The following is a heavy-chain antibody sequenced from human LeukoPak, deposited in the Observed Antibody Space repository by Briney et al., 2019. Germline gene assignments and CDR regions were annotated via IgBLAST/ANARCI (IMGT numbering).Heavy chain of an antibody. J-gene: IGHJ3*02. Sequence: KPSETLSLTCAVYGGSFSGYYWSWIRQPPGKGLEWIGRISSSGSTNYNPSLKSRVTISVDTSKNQFPLKLSSVTAADTAVYFCARGPYSYDSSGAFDIWGQGTMVTVSS. CDR3: ARGPYSYDSSGAFDI. V-gene: IGHV4-34*01. D-gene: IGHD3-22*01. CDR1: GGSFSGYY. CDR2: ISSSGST.